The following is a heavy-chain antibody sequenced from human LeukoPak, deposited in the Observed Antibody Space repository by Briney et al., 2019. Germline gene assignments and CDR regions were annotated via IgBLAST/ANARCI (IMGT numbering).Heavy chain of an antibody. D-gene: IGHD6-19*01. CDR1: GFTFSSYA. Sequence: GGSLRLSCAASGFTFSSYAMSWVRQAPGQGLEWVSGISGSGGNTYYADSVKGRFTISRDNSKNTLYLQMTSLRAEDTAVYYCAKAAVAGPFDYWGQGTLVTVSS. J-gene: IGHJ4*02. CDR3: AKAAVAGPFDY. CDR2: ISGSGGNT. V-gene: IGHV3-23*01.